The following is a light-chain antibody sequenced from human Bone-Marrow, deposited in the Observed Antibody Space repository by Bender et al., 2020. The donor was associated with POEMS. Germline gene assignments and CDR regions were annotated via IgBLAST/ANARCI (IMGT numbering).Light chain of an antibody. Sequence: SYELTQPPSVSVSPGQTARITCSGDELANQYVYWYQQKSGQAPVLAIFQDTGRPSGIPERFSGSSSGTTVTLTINEVQAEDEADYYCQSADSSGTQVVFGGGTKLTVL. CDR1: ELANQY. J-gene: IGLJ2*01. CDR2: QDT. V-gene: IGLV3-25*03. CDR3: QSADSSGTQVV.